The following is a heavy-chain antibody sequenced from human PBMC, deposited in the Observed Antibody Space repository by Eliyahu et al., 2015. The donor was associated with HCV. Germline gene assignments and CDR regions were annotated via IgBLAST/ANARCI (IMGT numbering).Heavy chain of an antibody. CDR2: IKQDGSEK. Sequence: AASGFTFSSYWMSWVRQAPGKGLEWVANIKQDGSEKYYVDSVKGRFTISRDNAKNSLYLQMNSLRAEDTAVYYCARAVRGVSYYYGMDVWGQGTTVTVSS. J-gene: IGHJ6*02. D-gene: IGHD3-10*01. CDR3: ARAVRGVSYYYGMDV. V-gene: IGHV3-7*01. CDR1: GFTFSSYW.